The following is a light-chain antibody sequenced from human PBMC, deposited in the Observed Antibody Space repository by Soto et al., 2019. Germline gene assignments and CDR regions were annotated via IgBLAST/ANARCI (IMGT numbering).Light chain of an antibody. Sequence: EIVLTQSPGTLSLSPGERATLSCRASQSVSSSYLAWYQQKPGQAPRLLIYGASSRTTGIPDRFSGSGSGTDFSLTISRLKPDDFAAYSGEQYGSSPRTFVPGTKLDIK. V-gene: IGKV3-20*01. J-gene: IGKJ3*01. CDR2: GAS. CDR1: QSVSSSY. CDR3: EQYGSSPRT.